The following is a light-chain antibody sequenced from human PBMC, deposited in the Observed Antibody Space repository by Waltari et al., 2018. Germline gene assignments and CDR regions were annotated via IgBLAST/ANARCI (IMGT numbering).Light chain of an antibody. Sequence: EIVLTQSPGTLSLSPGERATLSCRASQTVRTTYLAWYQQKPGQAPTLLIYCASSRATGIPDRFSGSGSGTDFSLTISSLEPEDFAVYYCQQYDILPLTFGGGTKVEIK. V-gene: IGKV3-20*01. CDR2: CAS. CDR3: QQYDILPLT. J-gene: IGKJ4*01. CDR1: QTVRTTY.